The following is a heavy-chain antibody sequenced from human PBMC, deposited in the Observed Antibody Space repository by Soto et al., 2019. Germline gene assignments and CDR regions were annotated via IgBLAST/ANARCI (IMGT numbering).Heavy chain of an antibody. V-gene: IGHV3-30*18. D-gene: IGHD5-18*01. CDR1: GFTFSSYG. CDR2: ISHDGSTK. CDR3: SNKIQTGH. J-gene: IGHJ4*02. Sequence: QVQLVESGGGVVQPGTSLRLSCAASGFTFSSYGMHWVRQAPGKGLAWVAVISHDGSTKYYEDSVKGRFTISRDNSKNTLYLQMNSLRVKDTALDYCSNKIQTGHWGQGTLVIVSS.